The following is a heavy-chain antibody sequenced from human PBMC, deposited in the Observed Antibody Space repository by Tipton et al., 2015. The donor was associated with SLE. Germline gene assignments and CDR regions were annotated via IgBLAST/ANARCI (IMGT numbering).Heavy chain of an antibody. V-gene: IGHV3-13*04. D-gene: IGHD3-10*01. CDR2: IGTAGDT. CDR3: ARGDTMVRGVLFDY. Sequence: SLRLSCAASGFTVSSNYMSWVRQAPGKGLEWVSAIGTAGDTYYPGSVKGRFTISRENAKNSLYLQMNSLRAGDTAVYYCARGDTMVRGVLFDYWGQGTLVTVSS. CDR1: GFTVSSNY. J-gene: IGHJ4*02.